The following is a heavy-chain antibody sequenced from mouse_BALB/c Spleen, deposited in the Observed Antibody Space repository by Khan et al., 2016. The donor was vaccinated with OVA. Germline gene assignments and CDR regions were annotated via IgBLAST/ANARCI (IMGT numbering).Heavy chain of an antibody. CDR1: GYSITSDYA. Sequence: EVQLVESGPGLVNPSQSLSLTCTVTGYSITSDYAWNWIRQFPGNKLEWMGYTNYSGSTNYNPALKSRISITRDTSKNQFFLQLNSVTTEDTATYYCARDGSRYNYAMDYWGQGTSGTVSS. J-gene: IGHJ4*01. V-gene: IGHV3-2*02. CDR3: ARDGSRYNYAMDY. CDR2: TNYSGST. D-gene: IGHD2-3*01.